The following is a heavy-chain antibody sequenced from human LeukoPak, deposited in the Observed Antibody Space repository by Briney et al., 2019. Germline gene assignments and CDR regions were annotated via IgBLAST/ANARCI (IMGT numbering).Heavy chain of an antibody. V-gene: IGHV4-59*12. CDR2: ISYSGNT. D-gene: IGHD3-10*01. CDR1: GGSISSYY. CDR3: ARDSLRCRGLIDY. J-gene: IGHJ4*02. Sequence: PSETLSLTCTVSGGSISSYYWRWVRQTPGKGLEWIGYISYSGNTNYNPSLKSRVTISLDTSKNQFSLNLTSVTAADTAVYFCARDSLRCRGLIDYWGQGTLVTVSS.